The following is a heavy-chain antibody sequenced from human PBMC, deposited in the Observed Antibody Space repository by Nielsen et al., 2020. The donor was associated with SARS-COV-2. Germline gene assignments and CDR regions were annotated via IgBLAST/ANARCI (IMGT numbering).Heavy chain of an antibody. D-gene: IGHD3-16*01. CDR3: ARQSWGRGMDV. V-gene: IGHV1-46*01. Sequence: ASVKVSCKASGYTFTSYYMHWVRQAPGQGLEWMGIIDPSGGSTSYAQKFQGRVTMTRDTSTSTVYMELSSLRSEDTAVYYCARQSWGRGMDVWGQGTTVTVSS. J-gene: IGHJ6*02. CDR2: IDPSGGST. CDR1: GYTFTSYY.